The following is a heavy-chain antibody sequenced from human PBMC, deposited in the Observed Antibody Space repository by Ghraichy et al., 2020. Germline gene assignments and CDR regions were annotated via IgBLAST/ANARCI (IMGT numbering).Heavy chain of an antibody. D-gene: IGHD3-3*01. CDR3: AKDRDTIFGVVIPYYFDY. Sequence: GSLRLSCAASGFTFSSYAMSWVRQAPGKGLEWVSAISGSGGSTYYADSVKGRFTISRDNSKNTLYLQMNSLRAEDTAVYYCAKDRDTIFGVVIPYYFDYLGQGTLVTVPS. J-gene: IGHJ4*02. V-gene: IGHV3-23*01. CDR1: GFTFSSYA. CDR2: ISGSGGST.